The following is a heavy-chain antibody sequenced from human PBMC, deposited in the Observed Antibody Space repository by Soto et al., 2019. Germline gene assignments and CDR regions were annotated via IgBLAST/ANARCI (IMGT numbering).Heavy chain of an antibody. CDR1: GYTFTSYA. Sequence: ASVKVCCKASGYTFTSYATHWVRQAPGQRLEWMGWINAGNGNTKYSQKFQGRVTITRDTSASTAYMELSGLRSEDTAVYYCARGGIFDSSGYYYFRAFDIWGQGTMVT. CDR3: ARGGIFDSSGYYYFRAFDI. J-gene: IGHJ3*02. CDR2: INAGNGNT. D-gene: IGHD3-22*01. V-gene: IGHV1-3*01.